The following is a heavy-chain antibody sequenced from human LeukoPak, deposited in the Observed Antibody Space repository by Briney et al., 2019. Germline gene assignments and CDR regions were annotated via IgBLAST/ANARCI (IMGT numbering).Heavy chain of an antibody. Sequence: ASVKVSCKASGYTFTSYGISWVRQAPGQGLEWMGWISAYNGNTNYAQKLQGRVTMTTDTSTSTAYMELRSLRSDDTAVYYCARDPGSGYCSSTSCFYYMDVWGKGTTVTISS. J-gene: IGHJ6*03. CDR1: GYTFTSYG. V-gene: IGHV1-18*01. D-gene: IGHD2-2*01. CDR3: ARDPGSGYCSSTSCFYYMDV. CDR2: ISAYNGNT.